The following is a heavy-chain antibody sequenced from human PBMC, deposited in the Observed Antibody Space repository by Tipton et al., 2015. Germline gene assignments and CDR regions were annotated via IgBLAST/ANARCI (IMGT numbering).Heavy chain of an antibody. J-gene: IGHJ4*02. V-gene: IGHV4-61*08. D-gene: IGHD6-19*01. CDR3: ARAERSSGWTVRGYFDP. CDR1: GDSVSRGGYY. Sequence: TLSLTCTVSGDSVSRGGYYWSWIRQSPGKGLEWIGYVYYSGSTDYNPSLKSRVTISLDTSKSQFSLNLTSLTPADTAVYFCARAERSSGWTVRGYFDPWGQGTLVTVSS. CDR2: VYYSGST.